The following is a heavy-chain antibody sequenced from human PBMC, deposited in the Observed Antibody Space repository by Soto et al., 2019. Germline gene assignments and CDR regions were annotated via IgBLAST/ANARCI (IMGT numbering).Heavy chain of an antibody. J-gene: IGHJ4*02. CDR3: AKDYYYDSSGPEG. V-gene: IGHV3-23*01. CDR1: GITFGSRA. D-gene: IGHD3-22*01. CDR2: ISGSGGST. Sequence: EVQLLESGGDLVQPGGSLRLSCVASGITFGSRAMSWVRQAPGEGLEWVSTISGSGGSTYYADSVKGRFTISRDNSKNTLYLQMNSLRAEDTAVYYCAKDYYYDSSGPEGWGQGTLVTVSS.